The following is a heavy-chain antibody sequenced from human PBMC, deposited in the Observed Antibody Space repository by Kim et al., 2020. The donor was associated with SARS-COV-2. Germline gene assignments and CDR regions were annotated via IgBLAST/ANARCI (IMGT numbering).Heavy chain of an antibody. D-gene: IGHD3-3*01. Sequence: KGRFTISSDKSKNTLYLQMNSLRAEDTAVYYCARDHRVVIRRTYYYGMDVWGQGTTVTVTS. V-gene: IGHV3-53*01. CDR3: ARDHRVVIRRTYYYGMDV. J-gene: IGHJ6*02.